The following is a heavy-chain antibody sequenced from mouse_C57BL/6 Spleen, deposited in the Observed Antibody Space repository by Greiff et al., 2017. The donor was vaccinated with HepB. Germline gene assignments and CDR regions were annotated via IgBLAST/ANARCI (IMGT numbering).Heavy chain of an antibody. CDR3: ARSIPIITTVVATDFDY. CDR2: IDPSDSYT. Sequence: QVQLQQPGAELVKPGASVKLSCKASGYTFTSYWMQWVKQRPGQGLEWIGEIDPSDSYTNYNQKFKGKATLTVDTSSSTAYMQLSSLTSEDSAVYYCARSIPIITTVVATDFDYWGQGTTLTVSS. D-gene: IGHD1-1*01. V-gene: IGHV1-50*01. CDR1: GYTFTSYW. J-gene: IGHJ2*01.